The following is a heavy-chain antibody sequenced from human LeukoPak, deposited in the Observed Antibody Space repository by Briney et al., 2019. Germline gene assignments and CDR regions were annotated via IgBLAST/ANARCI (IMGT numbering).Heavy chain of an antibody. CDR1: GVSISSSTYY. V-gene: IGHV4-39*01. CDR2: IYYSGST. CDR3: ARRDWGQYYFDY. J-gene: IGHJ4*02. D-gene: IGHD7-27*01. Sequence: PSETLSLTCTVSGVSISSSTYYWGWIRQPPGKGLEWIGSIYYSGSTYYNPSLKSRVTISVDTSKNQFSLKLSSVTAADTAVYYCARRDWGQYYFDYWGQGTLVTVSS.